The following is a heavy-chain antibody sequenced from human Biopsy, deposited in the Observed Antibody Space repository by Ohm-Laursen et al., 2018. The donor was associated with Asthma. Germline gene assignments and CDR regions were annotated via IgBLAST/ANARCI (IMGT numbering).Heavy chain of an antibody. J-gene: IGHJ6*02. V-gene: IGHV3-30*03. Sequence: SSLRLSCSASGFTLSSYVMHWVRQAPGKGLDWVALISFDPLNKQYADWVRGRFTVSRDSSKNTLYLQMSSLRADDTAVYYCARVPVAAAGPYYYGMDVWGQGTTVTVSS. CDR3: ARVPVAAAGPYYYGMDV. CDR1: GFTLSSYV. CDR2: ISFDPLNK. D-gene: IGHD6-13*01.